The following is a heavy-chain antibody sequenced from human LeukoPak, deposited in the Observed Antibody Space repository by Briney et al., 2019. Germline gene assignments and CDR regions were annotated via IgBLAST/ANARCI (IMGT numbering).Heavy chain of an antibody. D-gene: IGHD3-10*01. Sequence: PGGSLRLSCAASGFTFSSYGMHWVRQAPGKGLEWVSGISWNSGSIGYADSVKGRFTISRDNAKNSLYLQMNSLRAEDTALYYCAKALWFGELLGYFDYWGQGTLVTVSS. CDR3: AKALWFGELLGYFDY. J-gene: IGHJ4*02. CDR2: ISWNSGSI. CDR1: GFTFSSYG. V-gene: IGHV3-9*01.